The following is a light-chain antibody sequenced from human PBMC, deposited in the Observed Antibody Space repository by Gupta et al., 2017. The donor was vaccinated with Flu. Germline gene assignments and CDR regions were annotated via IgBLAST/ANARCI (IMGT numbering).Light chain of an antibody. CDR3: QQYNNWPRT. Sequence: PATLSASPGERATLSCRASQSVSSNLAWYQQNPGQAPRLLIYDASTRATGLPARFSGRGSGTEFTLTISSLQSEDFAVYSCQQYNNWPRTFGQGTKVEIK. CDR2: DAS. J-gene: IGKJ1*01. CDR1: QSVSSN. V-gene: IGKV3-15*01.